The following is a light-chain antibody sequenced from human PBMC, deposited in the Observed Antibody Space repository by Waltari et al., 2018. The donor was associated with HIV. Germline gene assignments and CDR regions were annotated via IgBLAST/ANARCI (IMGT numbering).Light chain of an antibody. V-gene: IGLV2-8*01. J-gene: IGLJ3*02. CDR1: PRDIGRYHF. CDR2: EAT. CDR3: SSYAANNSFVL. Sequence: QSALTQPPSASGPPGQSVTISCTGTPRDIGRYHFVPWYQPQPDEVPKLIFSEATKPPSGAPDRFAASNAPHTSLLTVPGLQTGEEADYYCSSYAANNSFVLFGGGTRLTVL.